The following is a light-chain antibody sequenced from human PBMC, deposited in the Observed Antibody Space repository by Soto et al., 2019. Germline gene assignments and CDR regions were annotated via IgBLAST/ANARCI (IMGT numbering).Light chain of an antibody. J-gene: IGLJ2*01. Sequence: QAAVTQPPSASGTPGQRVTISCSGSSSNIGSNTVNWYQQLPGTAPKLLIYSNNQRPSGVPDRFSGSKSGTSASLAISGLQSEDEADYYCAAWDDSLNVLVFGGGTKLTVL. CDR1: SSNIGSNT. CDR3: AAWDDSLNVLV. V-gene: IGLV1-44*01. CDR2: SNN.